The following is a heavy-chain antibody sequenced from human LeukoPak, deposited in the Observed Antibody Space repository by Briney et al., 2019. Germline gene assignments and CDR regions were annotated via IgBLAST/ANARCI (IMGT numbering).Heavy chain of an antibody. CDR2: IYHSGST. D-gene: IGHD4-11*01. Sequence: SETLSVTCTVPGYSISSGYYWAWIRRPPGKGLEWIGSIYHSGSTYYNPSLKSRVTISVDTSKTQFSLKLSSVTAADTAVYYCARYSNYGDYYYYYMDVWGKGTTVTVSS. CDR3: ARYSNYGDYYYYYMDV. V-gene: IGHV4-38-2*02. CDR1: GYSISSGYY. J-gene: IGHJ6*03.